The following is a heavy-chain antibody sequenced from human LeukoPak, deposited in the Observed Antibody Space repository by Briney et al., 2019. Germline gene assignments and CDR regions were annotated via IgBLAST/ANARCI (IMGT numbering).Heavy chain of an antibody. CDR3: ARGYGDYVPNDDY. D-gene: IGHD4-17*01. Sequence: SVKVSCKASGGTFSSYAISWVRQAPGQGLEWMGGIIPIFGTANYAQKFQGRVTMTRDMSTSTVYMELSSLRSEDTAVYYCARGYGDYVPNDDYWGQGTLVTVSS. CDR1: GGTFSSYA. V-gene: IGHV1-69*05. CDR2: IIPIFGTA. J-gene: IGHJ4*02.